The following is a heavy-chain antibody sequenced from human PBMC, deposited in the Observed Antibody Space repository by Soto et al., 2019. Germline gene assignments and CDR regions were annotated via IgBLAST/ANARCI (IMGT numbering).Heavy chain of an antibody. CDR3: AKSLRGVIIDFDS. CDR2: ISGTTDNT. CDR1: GFTFSSNA. Sequence: GGSLRLSCAASGFTFSSNAMSWVRQAPGKWLEWVSAISGTTDNTYYADSVKGRFTISRDNSKNTLYLQMNSLRAEDTALYYCAKSLRGVIIDFDSWGQGTLVTVSS. D-gene: IGHD3-10*01. V-gene: IGHV3-23*01. J-gene: IGHJ4*02.